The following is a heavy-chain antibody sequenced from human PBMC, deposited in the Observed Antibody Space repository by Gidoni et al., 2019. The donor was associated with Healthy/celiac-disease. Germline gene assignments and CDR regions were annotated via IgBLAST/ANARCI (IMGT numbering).Heavy chain of an antibody. V-gene: IGHV4-34*01. CDR2: INHSGST. J-gene: IGHJ4*02. CDR3: ARGRGYSSSSVDY. Sequence: QVQLQQWGAGLLKPSETLSLTCAVSGGSFSGYYWSWIRQPPGKGLEWIGEINHSGSTNYNPSLKSRVTISVDTSKNQFSLKLSSVTAADTAVYYCARGRGYSSSSVDYWGQGTLVTVSS. CDR1: GGSFSGYY. D-gene: IGHD6-6*01.